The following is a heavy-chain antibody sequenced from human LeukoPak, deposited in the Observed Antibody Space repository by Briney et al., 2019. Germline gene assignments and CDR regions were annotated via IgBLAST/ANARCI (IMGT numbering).Heavy chain of an antibody. CDR3: ARIVGATYYFDY. Sequence: SGTLSLTXTVSGGSISSYYWSWIRQPPGKGMEWIGYIYYSGSTNYNPSLKSRVTISVDTSKNQFSLKLSSVTAADTAVYYCARIVGATYYFDYWGQGTLVTVSS. CDR1: GGSISSYY. D-gene: IGHD1-26*01. CDR2: IYYSGST. J-gene: IGHJ4*02. V-gene: IGHV4-59*01.